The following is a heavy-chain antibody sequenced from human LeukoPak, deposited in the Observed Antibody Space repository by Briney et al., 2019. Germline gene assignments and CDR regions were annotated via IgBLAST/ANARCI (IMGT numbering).Heavy chain of an antibody. CDR1: GGSISSSNW. J-gene: IGHJ4*02. CDR2: IYHSGST. V-gene: IGHV4-4*02. CDR3: ARVSSGATTVDY. Sequence: SETLSLTCAVSGGSISSSNWWSWVRQPPGKGLEWIGEIYHSGSTNYNPSLKSRVTISADKSKNQFSLKLSSVTAADTAVYYCARVSSGATTVDYWGQGTLVTVSS. D-gene: IGHD1-26*01.